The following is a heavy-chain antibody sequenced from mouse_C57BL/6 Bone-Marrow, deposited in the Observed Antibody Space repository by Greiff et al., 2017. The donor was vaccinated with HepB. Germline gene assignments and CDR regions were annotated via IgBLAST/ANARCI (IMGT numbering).Heavy chain of an antibody. CDR3: ARRVPPVVATDYAMDY. CDR2: INPYNGGT. D-gene: IGHD1-1*01. Sequence: EVQLQQSGPVLVKPGASVKMSCKASGYTFTDYYMNWVKQSHGKSLEWIGVINPYNGGTSYNQKFKGKATLTVDKSSSTAYMELNSLTSEDSAVYYCARRVPPVVATDYAMDYWGQGTSVTVSS. CDR1: GYTFTDYY. J-gene: IGHJ4*01. V-gene: IGHV1-19*01.